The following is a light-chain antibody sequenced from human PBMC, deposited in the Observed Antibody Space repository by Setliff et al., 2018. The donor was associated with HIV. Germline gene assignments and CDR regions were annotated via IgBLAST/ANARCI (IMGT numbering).Light chain of an antibody. CDR3: QSYDESLSGSYV. V-gene: IGLV1-40*01. Sequence: QSVLTQSPSVSGAPGQRVTISCTGSNSNFGAGYDVHWYQQLPGTAPKLLIYGDTKRPSGVPDRFSGSKSGTSASLAIPGLQAEDEADYYCQSYDESLSGSYVFGTGTKVTVL. CDR1: NSNFGAGYD. CDR2: GDT. J-gene: IGLJ1*01.